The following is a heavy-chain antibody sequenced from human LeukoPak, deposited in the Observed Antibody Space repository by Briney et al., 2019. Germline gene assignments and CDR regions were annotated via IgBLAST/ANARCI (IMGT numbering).Heavy chain of an antibody. CDR2: IIPILGIA. CDR3: ATASRTMVQPDY. CDR1: GGTFSSYA. Sequence: SVKVSCKASGGTFSSYAISWVRQAPGQGLEWMGRIIPILGIANYAQKFQGRVTITADKSTSTAYMELSSLRSEDTAVYYCATASRTMVQPDYWGQGTLVTASS. D-gene: IGHD3-10*01. V-gene: IGHV1-69*04. J-gene: IGHJ4*02.